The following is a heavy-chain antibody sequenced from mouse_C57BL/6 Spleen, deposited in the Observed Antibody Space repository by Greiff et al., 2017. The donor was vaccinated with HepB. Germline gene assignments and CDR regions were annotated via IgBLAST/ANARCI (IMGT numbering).Heavy chain of an antibody. Sequence: VQLQESGPELVKPGASVKISCKASGYAFSSSWMNWVKQRPGKGLEWIGRIYPGDGETNDNGKFKGKATLTAAKSSSTAYMQLSSLTSEDSAVYFCAGAAQALYAMDYWGQGTSVTVSS. D-gene: IGHD3-2*02. CDR3: AGAAQALYAMDY. CDR2: IYPGDGET. J-gene: IGHJ4*01. CDR1: GYAFSSSW. V-gene: IGHV1-82*01.